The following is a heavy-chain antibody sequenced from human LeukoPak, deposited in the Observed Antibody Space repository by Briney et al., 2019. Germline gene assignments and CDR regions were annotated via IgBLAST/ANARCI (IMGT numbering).Heavy chain of an antibody. CDR3: AKLKQWQPQRYFFEY. J-gene: IGHJ4*02. CDR1: GFTFSDYY. D-gene: IGHD6-19*01. CDR2: ISSSSTYT. Sequence: GGSLRLSCAASGFTFSDYYMSWIRRAPGKGLECVSYISSSSTYTNYADAVKGRVTISRDNSKNTLYLQLNSLRAEDTAVYYCAKLKQWQPQRYFFEYWGQGALVTVAS. V-gene: IGHV3-11*03.